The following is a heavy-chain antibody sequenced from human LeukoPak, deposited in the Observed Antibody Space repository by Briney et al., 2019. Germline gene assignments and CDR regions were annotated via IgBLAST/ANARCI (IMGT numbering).Heavy chain of an antibody. D-gene: IGHD4-23*01. CDR2: IYYSGSN. J-gene: IGHJ4*02. Sequence: SETLSLTCTVSGGSISSYYWSWIRQPPGKGLEWIGYIYYSGSNYYNPSLKSRVTISVDTSKNRFSLKLSSVTAADTAVYYCARDLLNEGNHLDYWGQGTLVTVSS. CDR3: ARDLLNEGNHLDY. V-gene: IGHV4-59*12. CDR1: GGSISSYY.